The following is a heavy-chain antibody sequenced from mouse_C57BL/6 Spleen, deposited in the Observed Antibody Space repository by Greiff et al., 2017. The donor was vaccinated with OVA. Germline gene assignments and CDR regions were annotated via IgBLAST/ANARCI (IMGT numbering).Heavy chain of an antibody. CDR3: TEELGPFAY. CDR1: GFTFSNYW. CDR2: IRLKSDNYAT. Sequence: EVKVVESGGGLVQPGGSMKLSCVASGFTFSNYWMNWVRQSPEKGLEWVAQIRLKSDNYATHYAESVKGRFTISRDDSKSSVYLQMNNLRAEDTGIYYCTEELGPFAYWGQGTLVTVSA. J-gene: IGHJ3*01. V-gene: IGHV6-3*01. D-gene: IGHD4-1*01.